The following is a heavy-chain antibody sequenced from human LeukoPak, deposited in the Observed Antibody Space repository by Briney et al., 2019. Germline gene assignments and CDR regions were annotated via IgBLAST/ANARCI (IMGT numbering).Heavy chain of an antibody. CDR2: IWYDGTNK. D-gene: IGHD3-22*01. CDR1: GFTFSTYG. J-gene: IGHJ3*02. Sequence: PGRSLRLSCAASGFTFSTYGMHWVRQAPGKGLEWVALIWYDGTNKYYADCVKGRFTISRDNSKNTLYLQMNSLRAEDTAVYYCARDLNYDRVFDIWGQGTMVTVSS. CDR3: ARDLNYDRVFDI. V-gene: IGHV3-33*01.